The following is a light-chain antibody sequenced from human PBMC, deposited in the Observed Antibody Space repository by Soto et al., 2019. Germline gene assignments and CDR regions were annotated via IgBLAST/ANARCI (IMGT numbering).Light chain of an antibody. Sequence: EIVLTQSPATLSLSPGERATLSCRASQNIGNYLGWYQQRPGQAPRLLLYDAFTRATGIPARFSGSGSGTDFTLTISSIEPEDFAVYYCQQQRRSWLITFGQGTRLEIK. CDR3: QQQRRSWLIT. CDR2: DAF. V-gene: IGKV3-11*01. CDR1: QNIGNY. J-gene: IGKJ5*01.